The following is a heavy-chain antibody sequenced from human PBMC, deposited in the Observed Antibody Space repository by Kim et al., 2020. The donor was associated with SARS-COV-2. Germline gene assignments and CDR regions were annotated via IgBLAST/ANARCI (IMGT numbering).Heavy chain of an antibody. CDR3: ATGGVSSSDDAFDI. CDR2: FDPEDGET. J-gene: IGHJ3*02. D-gene: IGHD6-6*01. Sequence: ASVKVSCKVSGYTLTELSMHWVRQAPGKGLEWMGGFDPEDGETIYAQKFQGRVTMTEDTSTDTAYMELSSLRSEDTAVYYCATGGVSSSDDAFDIWGQGTMVTVSS. V-gene: IGHV1-24*01. CDR1: GYTLTELS.